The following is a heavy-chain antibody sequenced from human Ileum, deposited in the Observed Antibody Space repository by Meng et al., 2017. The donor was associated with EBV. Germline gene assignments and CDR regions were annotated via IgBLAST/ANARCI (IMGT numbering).Heavy chain of an antibody. CDR1: AGSIASAVFY. D-gene: IGHD3-3*01. CDR2: NYHGRSS. CDR3: ARVHRITDFWSDYLAAWFDP. Sequence: PLPGSGLSSGHPAQALSLTCSVSAGSIASAVFYLSCVRKSSGKRLEWMGHNYHGRSSYYRPSLESRVAVSLDTSNTQFSLNLNSVTAADTAVYYCARVHRITDFWSDYLAAWFDPWGQGTLVTVSS. V-gene: IGHV4-30-4*01. J-gene: IGHJ5*02.